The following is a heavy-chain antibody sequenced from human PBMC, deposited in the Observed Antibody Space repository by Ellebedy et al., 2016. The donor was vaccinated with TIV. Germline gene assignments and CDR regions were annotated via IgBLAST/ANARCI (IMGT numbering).Heavy chain of an antibody. D-gene: IGHD5-18*01. CDR2: IGTAGDT. J-gene: IGHJ4*02. V-gene: IGHV3-13*01. CDR1: GFTFRSYD. CDR3: ARVRFGDTAVDY. Sequence: GKSLKISCAASGFTFRSYDMHWVRQATGKGLEWVSAIGTAGDTYYPGSVKGRFTISRENAKNSLYLQMNSLRAEDTAVYYCARVRFGDTAVDYWGQGTLVTVSS.